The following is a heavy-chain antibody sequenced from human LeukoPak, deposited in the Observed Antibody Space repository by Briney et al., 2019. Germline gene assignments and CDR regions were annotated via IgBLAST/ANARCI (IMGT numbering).Heavy chain of an antibody. Sequence: ASVKVSCKASGGTFSSYAISWVRQAPGQGLEWMGGIIPIFGTANYAQKFQGRVTITADESTSTAYMELSSLRSEDTAVYYCAGVQQLSRINWFDPWGQGTLVTVSS. CDR3: AGVQQLSRINWFDP. CDR1: GGTFSSYA. D-gene: IGHD6-13*01. V-gene: IGHV1-69*13. CDR2: IIPIFGTA. J-gene: IGHJ5*02.